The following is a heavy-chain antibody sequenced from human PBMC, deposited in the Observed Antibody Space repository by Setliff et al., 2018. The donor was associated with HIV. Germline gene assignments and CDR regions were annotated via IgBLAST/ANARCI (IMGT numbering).Heavy chain of an antibody. CDR2: INHSGST. Sequence: SETLSLTCAVYGGSLSGYYWSWIRQPPGKGLEWFGEINHSGSTYYNPSLKSRVTISVDTSKNQFSLKLSSVTAADTAVYYCARDRFRGGVGTGLAGYWGQGTVVTVSS. D-gene: IGHD3-16*01. CDR1: GGSLSGYY. V-gene: IGHV4-34*01. CDR3: ARDRFRGGVGTGLAGY. J-gene: IGHJ4*02.